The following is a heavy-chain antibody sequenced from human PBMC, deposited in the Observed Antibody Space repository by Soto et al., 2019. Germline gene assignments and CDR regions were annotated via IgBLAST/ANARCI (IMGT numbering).Heavy chain of an antibody. CDR1: GYTFTSYA. D-gene: IGHD2-2*01. V-gene: IGHV1-3*01. CDR3: ARARYCSSTSCPFSRGRTGTKFDY. J-gene: IGHJ4*02. Sequence: ASVKVSCKASGYTFTSYAMHWVRQAPGQRLEWMGWINAGNGNTKYSQKFQGRVTITRDTSASTAYMELSSLRSEDTAVYYRARARYCSSTSCPFSRGRTGTKFDYWGQGTLVTVSS. CDR2: INAGNGNT.